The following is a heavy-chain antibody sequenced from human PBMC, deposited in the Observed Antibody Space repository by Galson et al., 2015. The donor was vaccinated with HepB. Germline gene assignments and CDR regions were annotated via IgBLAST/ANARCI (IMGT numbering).Heavy chain of an antibody. CDR3: AKDSAIYSYYYYGXDV. Sequence: SLRLCCAASGFTXXSXAMSWXRQXPGKGLRWVSSISGRGGSTYYADSVRGRFTISRDNSXNTLYVQMNSLRAEDTAVYYCAKDSAIYSYYYYGXDVWGQGTTVTVSS. D-gene: IGHD4-11*01. CDR1: GFTXXSXA. V-gene: IGHV3-23*01. CDR2: ISGRGGST. J-gene: IGHJ6*02.